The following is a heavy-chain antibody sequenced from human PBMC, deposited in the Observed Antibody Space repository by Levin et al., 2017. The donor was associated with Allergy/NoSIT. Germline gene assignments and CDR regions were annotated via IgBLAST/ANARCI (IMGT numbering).Heavy chain of an antibody. V-gene: IGHV3-23*01. CDR2: ISGSGAT. J-gene: IGHJ5*02. CDR3: ATEIALESLCSTTSCLGWSDA. Sequence: GGSLRLSCAVSGFTFSSYAMTWVRQAPGKGLEWISSISGSGATYYAGSVQGRFSISRDNSKNIMYLQMNNLRVGDTAVYYCATEIALESLCSTTSCLGWSDAWGQGTVVTVSS. D-gene: IGHD2-2*01. CDR1: GFTFSSYA.